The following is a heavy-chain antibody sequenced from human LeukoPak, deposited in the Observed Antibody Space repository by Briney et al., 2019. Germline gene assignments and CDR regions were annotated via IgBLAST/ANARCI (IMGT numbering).Heavy chain of an antibody. CDR3: ARSDIAAAGIYWYFDL. J-gene: IGHJ2*01. D-gene: IGHD6-13*01. V-gene: IGHV1-46*01. CDR2: INPSGGST. CDR1: GYTFTTSC. Sequence: ASVKVSCKASGYTFTTSCMHWVRQAPGQGLEWMGIINPSGGSTSYAQKFQGRVTLTRDTSTSTVYMELSSLTSEDTAVYYCARSDIAAAGIYWYFDLWGRGTLVTVSS.